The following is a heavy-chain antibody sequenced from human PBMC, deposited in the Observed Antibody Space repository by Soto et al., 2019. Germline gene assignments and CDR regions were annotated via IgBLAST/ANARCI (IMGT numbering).Heavy chain of an antibody. Sequence: SGTLSLTCKVSGDSSSRSGSQCGAWIRQPPGKGLEWIGSLSSTVITTHNPSLGSRFTISVDAPNNKFSLEVTSVNAADTGFYYCARQMSSGLWAFAPWGQGPPVTVS. CDR3: ARQMSSGLWAFAP. D-gene: IGHD6-19*01. CDR1: GDSSSRSGSQ. V-gene: IGHV4-39*01. CDR2: LSSTVIT. J-gene: IGHJ5*02.